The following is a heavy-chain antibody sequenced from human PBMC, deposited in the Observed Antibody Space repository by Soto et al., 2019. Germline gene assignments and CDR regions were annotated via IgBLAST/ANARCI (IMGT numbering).Heavy chain of an antibody. D-gene: IGHD3-3*01. CDR1: GFTFDIHA. J-gene: IGHJ6*02. V-gene: IGHV3-30*04. Sequence: QVQLVESGGGVVQPGTSLRLSCAASGFTFDIHALHWVRQGPGKGLEWVTGVTYDGSDGYYADSVEGRFTITRDESRNRLYLQMDNVRGACTAVYYCARDVDLSSGSFRRSPYYFYGLDAWGQGTAVIVSS. CDR2: VTYDGSDG. CDR3: ARDVDLSSGSFRRSPYYFYGLDA.